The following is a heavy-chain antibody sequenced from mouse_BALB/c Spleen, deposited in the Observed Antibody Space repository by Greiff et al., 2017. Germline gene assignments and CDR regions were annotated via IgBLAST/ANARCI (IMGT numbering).Heavy chain of an antibody. CDR2: ISDGGSYT. J-gene: IGHJ3*01. CDR1: GFTFSDYY. Sequence: EVKVVESGGGLVKPGGSLKLSCAASGFTFSDYYMYWVRQTPEKRLEWVATISDGGSYTYYPDSVKGRFTISRDNAKNNLYLQMSSLKSEDTAMYYCAREDYDYVAYWGQGTLVTVSA. D-gene: IGHD2-4*01. V-gene: IGHV5-4*02. CDR3: AREDYDYVAY.